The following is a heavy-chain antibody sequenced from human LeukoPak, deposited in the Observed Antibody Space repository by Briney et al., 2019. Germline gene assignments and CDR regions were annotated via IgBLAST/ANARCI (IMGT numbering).Heavy chain of an antibody. CDR3: ARIGYSSSSFDY. D-gene: IGHD6-13*01. CDR2: IKQDGSEK. Sequence: PGGSLRLSCAASGFTFTNYWMSWVRQAPGKGLEWVANIKQDGSEKDYVDTLKGRFTISRDSAQNSVYLQMNSLRAEDTGVYFCARIGYSSSSFDYWGRGTLVTVSS. CDR1: GFTFTNYW. J-gene: IGHJ4*02. V-gene: IGHV3-7*01.